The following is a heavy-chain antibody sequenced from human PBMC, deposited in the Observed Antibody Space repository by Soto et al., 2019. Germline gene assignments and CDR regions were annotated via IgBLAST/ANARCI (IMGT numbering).Heavy chain of an antibody. D-gene: IGHD7-27*01. J-gene: IGHJ5*02. CDR3: AKDPQTWGSIWCDP. Sequence: EVQLLESGGGLVQPGGSLRLSCAASGFSFSNYAMSWVRQAPGKGPECVSSISDSGNYIEYADPVEGRFTFSRDKSKHTMYLQMNSVRAEDTARYYCAKDPQTWGSIWCDPWGQGTQVTVSS. V-gene: IGHV3-23*01. CDR2: ISDSGNYI. CDR1: GFSFSNYA.